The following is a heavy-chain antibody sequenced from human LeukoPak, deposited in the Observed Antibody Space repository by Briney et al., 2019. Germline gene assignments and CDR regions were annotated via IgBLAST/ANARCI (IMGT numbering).Heavy chain of an antibody. J-gene: IGHJ4*02. CDR2: IHSGGVNT. V-gene: IGHV3-23*01. Sequence: GGSLRLSCAASGFAFSTYAMTWVRQAPGKGLEWVSAIHSGGVNTYFADSVKGRFTISRDDSGNTLYLQMNSLRAEDTAVYYCAKGTHSSGWRHFDYWGQGTLVTVSS. D-gene: IGHD6-19*01. CDR1: GFAFSTYA. CDR3: AKGTHSSGWRHFDY.